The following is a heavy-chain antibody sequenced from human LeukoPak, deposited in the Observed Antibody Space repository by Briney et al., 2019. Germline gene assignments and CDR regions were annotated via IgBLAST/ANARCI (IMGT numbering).Heavy chain of an antibody. CDR2: INPSGGST. J-gene: IGHJ3*02. CDR1: GYTFTSYY. Sequence: ASVKVSCKASGYTFTSYYMHWVRQAPGQGLEWMGIINPSGGSTSYAQKFQGRVTMTRDMSTSTVYMELSSLRSEDTAVYYCARSTMIVPDAFDIWGQGTMVTVSS. D-gene: IGHD3-22*01. CDR3: ARSTMIVPDAFDI. V-gene: IGHV1-46*01.